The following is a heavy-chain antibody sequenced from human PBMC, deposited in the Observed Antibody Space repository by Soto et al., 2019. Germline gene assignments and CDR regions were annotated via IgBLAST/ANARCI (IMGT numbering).Heavy chain of an antibody. V-gene: IGHV3-11*05. CDR2: ISNSGIT. CDR3: ARENYYKMDV. Sequence: QVQLVESGGGLVKPGGSLRLSCAASGFIFSDYYMTWIRQSPGKGLEWISYISNSGITNYADSVKGRFTISRDNAKNSLYLQMDSLRAEDTAVYYCARENYYKMDVWGQGNTVNVSS. J-gene: IGHJ6*02. CDR1: GFIFSDYY.